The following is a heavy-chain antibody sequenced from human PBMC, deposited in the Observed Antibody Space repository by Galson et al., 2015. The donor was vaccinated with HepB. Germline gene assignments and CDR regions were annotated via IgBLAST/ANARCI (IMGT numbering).Heavy chain of an antibody. Sequence: TLSLTCTVSGGSISSGGYYWSWIRQHPGKGLEWIGYIYYSGSTYYNPSLKSRVTISVDTSKNQFSLKLSSVTAADTAVYYCARRDGHQLLPYNWFDPWGQGTLVTVSS. CDR1: GGSISSGGYY. CDR3: ARRDGHQLLPYNWFDP. J-gene: IGHJ5*02. V-gene: IGHV4-31*03. D-gene: IGHD2-2*01. CDR2: IYYSGST.